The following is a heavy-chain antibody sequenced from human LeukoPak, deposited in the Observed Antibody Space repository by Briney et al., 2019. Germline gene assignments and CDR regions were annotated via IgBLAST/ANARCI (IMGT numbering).Heavy chain of an antibody. D-gene: IGHD1-26*01. CDR2: ISSSGSTI. Sequence: GGSLRLSCAASGFTFSDYYMSWIRQAPGKGLERVSYISSSGSTIYYADSVKGRFTISWDNAKNSLYLQMNSLRAEDTAVYYCASPRYSGSYRIDYWGQGTLVTVSS. J-gene: IGHJ4*02. V-gene: IGHV3-11*01. CDR1: GFTFSDYY. CDR3: ASPRYSGSYRIDY.